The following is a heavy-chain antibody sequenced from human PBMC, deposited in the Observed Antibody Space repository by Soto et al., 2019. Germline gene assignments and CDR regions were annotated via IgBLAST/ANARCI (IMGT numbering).Heavy chain of an antibody. D-gene: IGHD3-22*01. V-gene: IGHV1-18*01. Sequence: QIQLVQSGAEVKKPGASVKVSGKASGYTLSNYGISWGRQAPGQGIEWLGWISAYSGDTNFAQRFQGRVTMTTDTSTSTAYMELRSLTSDDTALYYCARDVVAITTGGPDYWGQGTLVTVSS. CDR3: ARDVVAITTGGPDY. J-gene: IGHJ4*02. CDR1: GYTLSNYG. CDR2: ISAYSGDT.